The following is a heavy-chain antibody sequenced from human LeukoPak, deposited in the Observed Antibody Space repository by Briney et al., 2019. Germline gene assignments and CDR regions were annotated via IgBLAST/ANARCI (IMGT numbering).Heavy chain of an antibody. J-gene: IGHJ4*02. Sequence: GASVKVSCKASGYTFTSYDINWVRQATGQGLEWMGWISAYNGNTNYAQKLQGRVTMTTDTSTSTAYMELRSLRSDDTAVYYCARDRRSGNDYWGQGTLVAVSS. CDR3: ARDRRSGNDY. V-gene: IGHV1-18*01. CDR2: ISAYNGNT. CDR1: GYTFTSYD. D-gene: IGHD3-3*01.